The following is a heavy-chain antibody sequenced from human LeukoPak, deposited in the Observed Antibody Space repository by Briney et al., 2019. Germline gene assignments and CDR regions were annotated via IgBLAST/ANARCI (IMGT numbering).Heavy chain of an antibody. CDR2: IYYSGST. J-gene: IGHJ3*02. CDR3: ARPRYSSSWAYAFDI. Sequence: SETLSLTCTVSGGSISSYYWSWIRQPPGKGLEWIGYIYYSGSTNYNPFLKSRVTISVDTSKNQFSLKLSSVTAADTAVYYCARPRYSSSWAYAFDIWGQGTMVTVSS. V-gene: IGHV4-59*08. D-gene: IGHD6-13*01. CDR1: GGSISSYY.